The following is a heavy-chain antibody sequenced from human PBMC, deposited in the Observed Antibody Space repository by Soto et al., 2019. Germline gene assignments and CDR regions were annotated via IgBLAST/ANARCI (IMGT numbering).Heavy chain of an antibody. D-gene: IGHD3-22*01. J-gene: IGHJ6*02. Sequence: EVQLLESGGGLVQPGGSLRLSCAAAGFTFSNYAMTWVRQAPGKGLEYVSSITSSGGSTYYADSVKGRFTISRDNSKDTVHLQMHSLRAEDKAVYYCAKVHYDSSAYPINYYYYYGMDVWGQGTTVTVSS. CDR3: AKVHYDSSAYPINYYYYYGMDV. CDR1: GFTFSNYA. V-gene: IGHV3-23*01. CDR2: ITSSGGST.